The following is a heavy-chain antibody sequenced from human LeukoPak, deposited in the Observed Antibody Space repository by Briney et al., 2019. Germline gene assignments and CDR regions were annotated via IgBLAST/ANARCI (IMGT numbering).Heavy chain of an antibody. CDR2: ISYDGSNK. D-gene: IGHD5-18*01. Sequence: GGSLRLSCAASGFTFSSYAMHWVRQAPGKGLEWVAVISYDGSNKYYADSVKGRFTISRDNSKNTLYLQMNSLRAEDTAVHYCARDGRLWIQLWFFDYWGQGTLVTVSS. V-gene: IGHV3-30-3*01. J-gene: IGHJ4*02. CDR3: ARDGRLWIQLWFFDY. CDR1: GFTFSSYA.